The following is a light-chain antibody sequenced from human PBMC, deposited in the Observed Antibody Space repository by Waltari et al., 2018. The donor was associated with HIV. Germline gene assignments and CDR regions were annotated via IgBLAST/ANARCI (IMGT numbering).Light chain of an antibody. CDR1: SSDVGAYNY. Sequence: QSALTQPASVSGSPGQSITISCTGTSSDVGAYNYVSWYPQHPGKAPKLMIYDVTKRPSGVSNRFSGSKSANTASLTISGLQAEDEADYYCCSYAGSSTYVFGSGTKVTVL. V-gene: IGLV2-23*02. CDR3: CSYAGSSTYV. J-gene: IGLJ1*01. CDR2: DVT.